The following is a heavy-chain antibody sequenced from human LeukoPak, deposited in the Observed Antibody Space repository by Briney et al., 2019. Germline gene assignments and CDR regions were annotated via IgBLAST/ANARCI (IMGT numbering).Heavy chain of an antibody. Sequence: GRSLRLSCAASGFTFSSYAMHWVRQAPGKGLEWVAVISYDGSNKYYADSVKGRFTISRDNSKNTLYLQMSSLRAEDTAVYYCARGLGVTDYFDYWGQGTLVTVSS. J-gene: IGHJ4*02. CDR3: ARGLGVTDYFDY. D-gene: IGHD2-21*02. CDR1: GFTFSSYA. V-gene: IGHV3-30-3*01. CDR2: ISYDGSNK.